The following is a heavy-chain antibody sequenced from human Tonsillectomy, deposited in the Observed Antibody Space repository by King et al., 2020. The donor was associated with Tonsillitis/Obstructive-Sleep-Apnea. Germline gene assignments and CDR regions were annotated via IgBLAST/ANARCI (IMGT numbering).Heavy chain of an antibody. D-gene: IGHD4-23*01. V-gene: IGHV3-33*01. Sequence: VQLVESGGGVVQPGRSLRLSCAASGFTFSSYGMHWVRQAPGKGLEWVAIIWYDGSNKYYADSVEGRFTISRDNSKNTLYLQMNSLRAEDTAIYYCARDSHYGANSIRAFDYWGQGTLVTVSS. CDR2: IWYDGSNK. J-gene: IGHJ4*02. CDR1: GFTFSSYG. CDR3: ARDSHYGANSIRAFDY.